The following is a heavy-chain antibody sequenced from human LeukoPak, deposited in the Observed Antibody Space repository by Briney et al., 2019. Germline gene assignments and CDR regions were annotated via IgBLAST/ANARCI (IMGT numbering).Heavy chain of an antibody. CDR3: AKEREILYYFDY. V-gene: IGHV3-30*18. D-gene: IGHD2-15*01. J-gene: IGHJ4*02. CDR1: GFTFSSYG. Sequence: GRSLRLSCAASGFTFSSYGMHWVRQAPGKGLEWVAVISYDGSNKYYADSVKGRFTISRDNSKNTLYLQMNSLRAEDTAVYYCAKEREILYYFDYWGQGTLVTVSS. CDR2: ISYDGSNK.